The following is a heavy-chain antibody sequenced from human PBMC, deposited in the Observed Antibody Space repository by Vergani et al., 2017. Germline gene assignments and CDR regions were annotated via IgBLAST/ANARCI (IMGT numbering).Heavy chain of an antibody. CDR2: ISGSGGST. CDR3: AKDRRPTYYDYVGGSYRFLYMDV. Sequence: EVQLLESGGGLVQPGGSLRLSCAASGFTFSSYAMSWVRQAPGKGLEWVSAISGSGGSTYYADSVKGRFTISRDNSKNTLYLQINSLRAEDPAVYYCAKDRRPTYYDYVGGSYRFLYMDVWGKGTTVTVSS. V-gene: IGHV3-23*01. CDR1: GFTFSSYA. D-gene: IGHD3-16*02. J-gene: IGHJ6*03.